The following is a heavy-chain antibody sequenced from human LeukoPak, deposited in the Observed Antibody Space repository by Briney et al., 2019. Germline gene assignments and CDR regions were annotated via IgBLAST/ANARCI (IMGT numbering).Heavy chain of an antibody. CDR1: GGSISSSSYY. Sequence: SETLSLTCTVSGGSISSSSYYWGWIRQPPGKGLEWIGNIYYSGSTYYNPSLKSRVTISVDTSKNQFSLKLSSVTAADTAVYYCARHFFGFGELFDFDYWGQGTLVTVSS. V-gene: IGHV4-39*01. J-gene: IGHJ4*02. CDR3: ARHFFGFGELFDFDY. CDR2: IYYSGST. D-gene: IGHD3-10*01.